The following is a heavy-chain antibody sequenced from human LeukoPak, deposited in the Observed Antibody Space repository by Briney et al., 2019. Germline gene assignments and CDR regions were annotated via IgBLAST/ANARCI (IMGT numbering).Heavy chain of an antibody. CDR2: INPSFGTT. V-gene: IGHV1-69*13. D-gene: IGHD2-15*01. CDR3: ARDQGMVVAANYGMVV. J-gene: IGHJ6*01. Sequence: GASVNLSCTASGGTFSSYAISWVRQAPGQGLEWMGGINPSFGTTNYAQNFQGRVTITVGGYPSTAYMDVSSLRSEDRAVYYCARDQGMVVAANYGMVVWGQGATVTVCS. CDR1: GGTFSSYA.